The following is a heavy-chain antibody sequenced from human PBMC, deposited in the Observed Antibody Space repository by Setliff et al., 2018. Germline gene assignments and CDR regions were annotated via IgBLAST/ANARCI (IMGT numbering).Heavy chain of an antibody. J-gene: IGHJ6*03. V-gene: IGHV4-39*02. CDR2: IYYSGST. Sequence: SETLSLTCAVSGGSISSSYWWSWVRQSPGKGLEWIGSIYYSGSTYYNPSLKSRVTISVDTSKNHFSLKLSSVTAADTSVYYCARGLEGEDYFYYMDVWGKGNTVTVSS. D-gene: IGHD2-21*01. CDR1: GGSISSSYW. CDR3: ARGLEGEDYFYYMDV.